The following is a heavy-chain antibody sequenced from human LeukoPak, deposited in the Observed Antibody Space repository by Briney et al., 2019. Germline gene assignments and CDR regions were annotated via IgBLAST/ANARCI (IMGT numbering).Heavy chain of an antibody. CDR3: TRTLGSYYMDV. CDR1: GFIFSDYY. Sequence: PGGSLRLSCATSGFIFSDYYMDWVRQAPGKGLEWIGRSRNKVNSYTTEYAASVKGRFTISRDDSKSIAYLQMNSLKTEDTAVYYCTRTLGSYYMDVWGKGTTVTVSS. CDR2: SRNKVNSYTT. J-gene: IGHJ6*03. V-gene: IGHV3-72*01. D-gene: IGHD7-27*01.